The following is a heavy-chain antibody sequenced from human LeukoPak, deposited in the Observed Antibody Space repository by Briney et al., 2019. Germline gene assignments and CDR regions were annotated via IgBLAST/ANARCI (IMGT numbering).Heavy chain of an antibody. CDR3: AREQWPHYYFDY. D-gene: IGHD6-19*01. CDR1: GFTFSSYG. Sequence: GGSLRLSCAASGFTFSSYGMHWVRQAPGKGLEWGAVIWYDGSNKYYADSVKGRFTISRDNSQNTLYLQMNSLRAEDTAVYYCAREQWPHYYFDYWGQGTMVTVSS. V-gene: IGHV3-33*01. CDR2: IWYDGSNK. J-gene: IGHJ4*02.